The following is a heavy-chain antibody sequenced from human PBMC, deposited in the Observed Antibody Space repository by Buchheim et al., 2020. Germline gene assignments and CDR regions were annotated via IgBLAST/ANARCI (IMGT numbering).Heavy chain of an antibody. D-gene: IGHD3-10*01. Sequence: QVQLQESGPGLVKPSQTLSLTCTVSGGSISSGGYYWSWIRQPPGKGLEWIGEINHSGSTNYNPSLKSRVTISVDTSKNQFSLKLSSVTAADTAVYYCARGYGSGSYLVLRGMDVWGQGTT. CDR1: GGSISSGGYY. V-gene: IGHV4-31*03. J-gene: IGHJ6*02. CDR2: INHSGST. CDR3: ARGYGSGSYLVLRGMDV.